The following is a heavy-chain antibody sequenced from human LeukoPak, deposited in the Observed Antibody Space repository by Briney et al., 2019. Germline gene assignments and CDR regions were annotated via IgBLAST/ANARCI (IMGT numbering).Heavy chain of an antibody. J-gene: IGHJ4*02. CDR1: GFTFSNSA. Sequence: PGGSLRLSCAASGFTFSNSAMNWVRQGPGKGLEWVSSIDYDSSNIYYAASVRGRFTISRDNARNSVYLQMNSLRVEDTAVYYCARDPLRYLRVGHYDYWGQGTLVAVSS. CDR2: IDYDSSNI. D-gene: IGHD3-9*01. V-gene: IGHV3-21*01. CDR3: ARDPLRYLRVGHYDY.